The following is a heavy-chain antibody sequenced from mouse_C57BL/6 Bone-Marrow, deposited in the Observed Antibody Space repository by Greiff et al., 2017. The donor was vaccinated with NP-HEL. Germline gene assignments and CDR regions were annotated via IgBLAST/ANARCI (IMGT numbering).Heavy chain of an antibody. CDR3: ARDREGPFDY. CDR2: ISDGGSYT. Sequence: EVQVVESGGGLVKPGGSLKLSCAASGFTFSSYAMSWVRQTPEKRLEWVATISDGGSYTYYPDNVKGRFTISRDNAKNNLYLQMSHLKSEDTAMYYCARDREGPFDYWGQGTTLTVSS. CDR1: GFTFSSYA. V-gene: IGHV5-4*01. J-gene: IGHJ2*01.